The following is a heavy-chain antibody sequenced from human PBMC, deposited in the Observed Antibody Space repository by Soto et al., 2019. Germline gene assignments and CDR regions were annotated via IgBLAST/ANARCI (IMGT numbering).Heavy chain of an antibody. CDR3: ARVGLEFALASYRYSFDN. CDR2: ISSSSSYI. V-gene: IGHV3-21*01. Sequence: EVQLVESGGGLVKPGGTLRLSGAASGFTFSTYSMSWVRQAPGKGLEWVSAISSSSSYIYYADSVKGRFTISRDNAKHSLYLHMNSLRAEDTAVYYWARVGLEFALASYRYSFDNWGQGTMVTVSS. J-gene: IGHJ3*02. D-gene: IGHD3-9*01. CDR1: GFTFSTYS.